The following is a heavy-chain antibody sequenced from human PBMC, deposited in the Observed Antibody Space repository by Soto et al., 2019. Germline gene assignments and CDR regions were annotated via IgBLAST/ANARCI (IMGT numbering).Heavy chain of an antibody. J-gene: IGHJ5*02. CDR2: ISAYNGDT. D-gene: IGHD2-2*01. V-gene: IGHV1-18*01. CDR1: GYTFTSYG. CDR3: VRGGAPAALSWFDP. Sequence: ASVKVSCKASGYTFTSYGISLVRQAPGQGLEWMGWISAYNGDTNYAQKLQGRVTLTTDTPTTTAYMELRSLRSDDTAVYYCVRGGAPAALSWFDPWGQGTLVTVSS.